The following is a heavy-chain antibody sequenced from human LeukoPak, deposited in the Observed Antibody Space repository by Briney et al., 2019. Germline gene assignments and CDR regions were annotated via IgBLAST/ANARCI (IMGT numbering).Heavy chain of an antibody. CDR2: IYYSGST. J-gene: IGHJ5*02. D-gene: IGHD3-10*01. CDR3: ARHGEGSGSYYSEVWFDP. V-gene: IGHV4-59*08. Sequence: SETLSLTCTVSGGSISSYYWSWIRQPPGKGLEWIGYIYYSGSTNYNPSLKSRVTISVDTSKNQFSLKLGSVTAADTAVYYCARHGEGSGSYYSEVWFDPWGQGTLVTVSS. CDR1: GGSISSYY.